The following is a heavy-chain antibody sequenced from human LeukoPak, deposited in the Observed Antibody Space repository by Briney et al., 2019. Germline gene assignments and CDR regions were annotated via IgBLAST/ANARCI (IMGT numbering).Heavy chain of an antibody. V-gene: IGHV3-66*01. J-gene: IGHJ4*02. CDR2: IYSGGST. CDR3: ARDRDYGDYGLDY. CDR1: GFTVSSNY. Sequence: QSGGPLRLSCAASGFTVSSNYMSWVRQAPGKGLEWVSVIYSGGSTYYADSVKGRFTISRDNSKNTLYLQMNSLRAEDTAVYYCARDRDYGDYGLDYWGQGTLVTVSS. D-gene: IGHD4-17*01.